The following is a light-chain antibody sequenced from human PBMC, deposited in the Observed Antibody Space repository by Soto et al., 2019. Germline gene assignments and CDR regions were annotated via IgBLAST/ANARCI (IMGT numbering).Light chain of an antibody. CDR2: AAS. J-gene: IGKJ4*01. V-gene: IGKV1-9*01. Sequence: IQLTQSPSSLSASVGDRVTITCRASQGFRSHLAWYQQKPGTAPKLLIFAASTLQSGVPSRFSGSGSGTDFTLTISSLQPEDFATYYCQHLNNYSPRLAFGGGTKVEIK. CDR1: QGFRSH. CDR3: QHLNNYSPRLA.